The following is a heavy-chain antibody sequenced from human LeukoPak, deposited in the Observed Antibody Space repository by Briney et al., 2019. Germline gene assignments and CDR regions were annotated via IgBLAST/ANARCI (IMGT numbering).Heavy chain of an antibody. J-gene: IGHJ5*02. D-gene: IGHD3-3*01. V-gene: IGHV1-2*02. Sequence: ASVKVSCKTSGYSFTDYYIHWVRQAPGQGLEWMAWINTKTGRTSSARKFQGRVTMTRDPSITTVYMDMAWLSSDDTAIYFCARADFIDAGPYLIGPWGQGTLVTVSS. CDR1: GYSFTDYY. CDR2: INTKTGRT. CDR3: ARADFIDAGPYLIGP.